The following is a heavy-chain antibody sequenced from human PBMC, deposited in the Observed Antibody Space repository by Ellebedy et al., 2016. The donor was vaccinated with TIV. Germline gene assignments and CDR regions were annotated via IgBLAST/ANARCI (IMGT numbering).Heavy chain of an antibody. Sequence: GESLKISCAASGFTFSSYAMSWVRQAPGKGLEWVATFGDGTARYADSVKGRFTISRDDSKNTLWLQMNSLRVDDTAIYYCAKDPIVGGTRLYYFDHWGQGTLVAVSS. V-gene: IGHV3-23*01. J-gene: IGHJ4*02. CDR2: FGDGTA. CDR1: GFTFSSYA. D-gene: IGHD1-26*01. CDR3: AKDPIVGGTRLYYFDH.